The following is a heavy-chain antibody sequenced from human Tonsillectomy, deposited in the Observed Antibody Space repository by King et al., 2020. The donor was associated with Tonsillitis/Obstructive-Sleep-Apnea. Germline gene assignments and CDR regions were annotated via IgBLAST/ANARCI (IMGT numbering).Heavy chain of an antibody. CDR1: VFTFSSYW. V-gene: IGHV3-7*01. CDR2: IKQDGSEK. Sequence: VQLVESGGGLVQPGGSLRLSCAASVFTFSSYWMSWVRQAPGKGLEWVANIKQDGSEKYYVDSVKGRFTISRDNAKNSLYLQMNSLRDEDTAVYYCAREKGYCSSTSCPGNWFDPWGQGTLVTVSS. CDR3: AREKGYCSSTSCPGNWFDP. J-gene: IGHJ5*02. D-gene: IGHD2-2*01.